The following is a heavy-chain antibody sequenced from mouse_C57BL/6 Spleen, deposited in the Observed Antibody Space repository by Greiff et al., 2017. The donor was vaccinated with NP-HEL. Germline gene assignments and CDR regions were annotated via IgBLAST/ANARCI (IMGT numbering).Heavy chain of an antibody. J-gene: IGHJ3*01. CDR3: AREDYYGSSPWFAY. Sequence: EVQLQQSGPELVKPGASVKIPCKASGYTFTDYNMDWVKQSHGKSLEWIGDINPNNGGTIYNQKFKGKATLTVDKSSSTAYMELSSLTSEDTAVYYCAREDYYGSSPWFAYWGQGTLVTVSA. CDR1: GYTFTDYN. CDR2: INPNNGGT. V-gene: IGHV1-18*01. D-gene: IGHD1-1*01.